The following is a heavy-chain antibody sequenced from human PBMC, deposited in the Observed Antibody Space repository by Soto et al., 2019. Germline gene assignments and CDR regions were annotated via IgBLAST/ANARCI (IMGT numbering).Heavy chain of an antibody. Sequence: SGPTLVNPTQTLTLTCTFSGFSLSTSGVGVGWIRQPPGKSLEWLALIYWNDDKRYSPSLKRRLTITKDTSKNQVVLTMTNMDPVETATYYCAHSFDSFHDSSGYPAYWGQGTLVTLSS. CDR3: AHSFDSFHDSSGYPAY. CDR1: GFSLSTSGVG. CDR2: IYWNDDK. V-gene: IGHV2-5*01. D-gene: IGHD3-22*01. J-gene: IGHJ4*02.